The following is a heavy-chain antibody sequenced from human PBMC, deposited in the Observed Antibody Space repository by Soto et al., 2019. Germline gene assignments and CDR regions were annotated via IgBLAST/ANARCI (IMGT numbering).Heavy chain of an antibody. CDR1: GFIFRSYS. V-gene: IGHV3-21*06. CDR3: TRDIPRTSLDL. D-gene: IGHD2-21*01. CDR2: ITSSSAYI. Sequence: PGGSLRLSCAASGFIFRSYSMAWVRHAPGKGLEWLSYITSSSAYIYYADSVRGRFTISRDNAQNSVYLHVNNLRAEDTAVYYCTRDIPRTSLDLWGQGTLVTVSS. J-gene: IGHJ5*02.